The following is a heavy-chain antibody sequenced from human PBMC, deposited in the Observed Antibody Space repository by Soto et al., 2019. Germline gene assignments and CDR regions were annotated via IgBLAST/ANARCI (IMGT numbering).Heavy chain of an antibody. CDR2: IKQDGSEK. V-gene: IGHV3-7*01. CDR1: GFTFSSYW. Sequence: EVQLVESGGGLVQPGGSLRLSCAASGFTFSSYWMSWVRQAPGKGLEWVANIKQDGSEKYYVDSVKGLFTISRDNAKKALYLQMNSLRAEDTALYYCARDQHCDYFGTEFDYWGQGTLVTVSS. J-gene: IGHJ4*02. CDR3: ARDQHCDYFGTEFDY. D-gene: IGHD4-17*01.